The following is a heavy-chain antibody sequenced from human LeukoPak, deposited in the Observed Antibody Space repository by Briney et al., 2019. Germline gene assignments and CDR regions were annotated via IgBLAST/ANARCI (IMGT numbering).Heavy chain of an antibody. CDR2: SSSGDSYI. V-gene: IGHV3-21*01. D-gene: IGHD2-2*02. J-gene: IGHJ4*02. CDR1: GFAFSSYN. Sequence: GGSLRLSCAASGFAFSSYNMNWVRQAPGKGLEWVSFSSSGDSYIYYADSVKGRFTISRDNAKNSLYLQMNSLRAEDTAVYYCARHSDIPIDYWGQGTLVTVSS. CDR3: ARHSDIPIDY.